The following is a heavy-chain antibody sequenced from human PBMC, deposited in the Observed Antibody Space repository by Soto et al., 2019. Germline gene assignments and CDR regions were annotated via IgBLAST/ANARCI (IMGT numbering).Heavy chain of an antibody. CDR3: ATDQAGGYFYYYGMVV. CDR1: GFTFGAFA. D-gene: IGHD2-15*01. Sequence: GGSLRLSCAASGFTFGAFAMAWVRQRPGNGLEWVSSLSGGGGSTYYNNSVKGRFTISRDNSKNTLYLQMNSLRAEDTAVYYCATDQAGGYFYYYGMVVWGQGTTVTVSS. J-gene: IGHJ6*02. CDR2: LSGGGGST. V-gene: IGHV3-23*01.